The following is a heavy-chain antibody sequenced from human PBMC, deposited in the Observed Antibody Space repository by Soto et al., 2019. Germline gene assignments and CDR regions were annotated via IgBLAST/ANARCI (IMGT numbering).Heavy chain of an antibody. D-gene: IGHD6-19*01. CDR1: GYSLTSYW. CDR2: IYPGDSDT. J-gene: IGHJ6*02. Sequence: PGESLKISCKGSGYSLTSYWIGWVRQMPGKGLEWMGIIYPGDSDTRYSPSFQGQVTISADKSISTAYLQWSSLKASDTAMYYCARRPCIAVSGSYYYYGMEVLGQGASVTVSS. CDR3: ARRPCIAVSGSYYYYGMEV. V-gene: IGHV5-51*01.